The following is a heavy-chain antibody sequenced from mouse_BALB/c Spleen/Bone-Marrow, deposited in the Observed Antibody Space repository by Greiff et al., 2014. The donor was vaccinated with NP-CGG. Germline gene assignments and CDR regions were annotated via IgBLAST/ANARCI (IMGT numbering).Heavy chain of an antibody. D-gene: IGHD2-3*01. CDR2: IWAGGST. CDR1: GFSLTSYG. V-gene: IGHV2-9*02. Sequence: QVQLQQSGPGLVAPSQSLSITCPVSGFSLTSYGVHWVRQPPGKGLEWLGVIWAGGSTNYNSALMSRLSISKDNSKSQVFLKMNSLQTDDTAMYYCARVYLWYFDVWGAGTTVPVSS. CDR3: ARVYLWYFDV. J-gene: IGHJ1*01.